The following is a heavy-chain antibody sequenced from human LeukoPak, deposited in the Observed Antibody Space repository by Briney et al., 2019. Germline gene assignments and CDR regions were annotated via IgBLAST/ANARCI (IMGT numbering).Heavy chain of an antibody. Sequence: PGGSLRVSCAASGFTFSLYAMDWVRQAPGKGLEWVSYINDDSSDIHYADSVRGRFNISRDHDRNTLHLQLSSLRAEDTAVYYCARDTFQPGLIDSWGQGTLVIVSS. CDR1: GFTFSLYA. D-gene: IGHD2-2*01. V-gene: IGHV3-21*05. J-gene: IGHJ4*02. CDR3: ARDTFQPGLIDS. CDR2: INDDSSDI.